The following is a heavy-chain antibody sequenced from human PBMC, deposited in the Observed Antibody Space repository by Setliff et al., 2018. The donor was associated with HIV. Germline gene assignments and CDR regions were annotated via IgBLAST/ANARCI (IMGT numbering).Heavy chain of an antibody. Sequence: GGSLRLSCAASGFTFSSYSMNWVRQSPGKGLEWVSYISGSGSGVDYADSVKGRFTVSRDNARSSLYLQLNSLRSEDTAVYYCATGGGGSSGSRWFDYWGRGTLVTVSS. J-gene: IGHJ4*02. CDR2: ISGSGSGV. V-gene: IGHV3-48*01. CDR3: ATGGGGSSGSRWFDY. D-gene: IGHD2-15*01. CDR1: GFTFSSYS.